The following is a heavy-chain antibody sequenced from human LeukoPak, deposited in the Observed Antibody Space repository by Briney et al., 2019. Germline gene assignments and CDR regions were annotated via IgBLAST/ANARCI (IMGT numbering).Heavy chain of an antibody. V-gene: IGHV1-69*13. J-gene: IGHJ4*02. CDR3: AREAVSFVAVANDGYFDF. CDR1: GGTFSSYA. Sequence: SVTVSCKASGGTFSSYAISWVRQAPGQGLEWMGGIIPIFGTANYAQKFQGRVTITADESTSTAYMELSSLRSEDTAVYYCAREAVSFVAVANDGYFDFWGQGSLVIVSS. CDR2: IIPIFGTA. D-gene: IGHD2-15*01.